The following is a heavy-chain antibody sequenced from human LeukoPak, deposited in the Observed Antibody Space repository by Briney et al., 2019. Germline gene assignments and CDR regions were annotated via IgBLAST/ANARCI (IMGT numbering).Heavy chain of an antibody. J-gene: IGHJ4*02. Sequence: PGGSLRLSCAASGFTFSSYGMHWVRQAPGKGLEWVAVIWYDGSNKYYADSVKGRFTISRDNSKNTLYLQMNSLRAEDTAVYYCASYDFWSGSSDYWGQGALVTVSS. CDR1: GFTFSSYG. CDR3: ASYDFWSGSSDY. D-gene: IGHD3-3*01. CDR2: IWYDGSNK. V-gene: IGHV3-33*01.